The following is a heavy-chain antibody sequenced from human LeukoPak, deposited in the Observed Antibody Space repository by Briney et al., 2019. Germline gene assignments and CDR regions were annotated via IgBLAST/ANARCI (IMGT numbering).Heavy chain of an antibody. CDR1: SGSISSSSYY. J-gene: IGHJ4*02. D-gene: IGHD5-24*01. V-gene: IGHV4-39*01. CDR2: IYYSGSS. CDR3: ARHRSGWLQSSFDY. Sequence: SETLSLTCTVSSGSISSSSYYWGWIRQPPGKGLEWIGSIYYSGSSFDNPALKSRVTISVDTSKNQFSLKLSSVTAADTAVYYCARHRSGWLQSSFDYWGQGTLVTVSS.